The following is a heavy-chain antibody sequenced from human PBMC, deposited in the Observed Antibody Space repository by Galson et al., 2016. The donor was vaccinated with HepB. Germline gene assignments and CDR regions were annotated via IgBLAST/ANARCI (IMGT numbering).Heavy chain of an antibody. CDR2: IWHDGSNK. CDR3: VRDEAVAAHFHY. J-gene: IGHJ4*02. CDR1: GFTFSTYG. V-gene: IGHV3-33*01. D-gene: IGHD6-19*01. Sequence: SLRLSCAASGFTFSTYGMHWVRQAPGKGLEWVAVIWHDGSNKLYADSLKGRFTVSRDNSENTLYLQMSSLRAEDTAVYYCVRDEAVAAHFHYWGQGTLVTVSS.